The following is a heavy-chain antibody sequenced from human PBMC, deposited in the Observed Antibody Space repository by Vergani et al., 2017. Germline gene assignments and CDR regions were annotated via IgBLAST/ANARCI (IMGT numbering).Heavy chain of an antibody. J-gene: IGHJ6*04. D-gene: IGHD2-2*01. Sequence: QVQLQESGPGLVKPSETLSLTCTVSGGSISSYYWSWIRQPPGKGLEWIGYIYYSGSTNYNPSLKSRVTISVDTSKNQCSLKLSSVTAADTAVYYCARGGAWRYCSSTSCPATIPKTYYYYGMDVWGKGTTVTVSS. CDR1: GGSISSYY. CDR3: ARGGAWRYCSSTSCPATIPKTYYYYGMDV. CDR2: IYYSGST. V-gene: IGHV4-59*01.